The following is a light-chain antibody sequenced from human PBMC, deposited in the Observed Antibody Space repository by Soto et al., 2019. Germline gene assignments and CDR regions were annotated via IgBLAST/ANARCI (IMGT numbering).Light chain of an antibody. CDR1: SSAVGGYKY. V-gene: IGLV2-11*01. CDR3: CSYAGVYTFV. CDR2: DVS. Sequence: QSVLTQPRSVSGSLGQSVTISCTGTSSAVGGYKYVSWYQQRPGKAPILMIYDVSKRPSGVPDRFSGSKSGITASLTISGLQAEDEADYYCCSYAGVYTFVFGTGTKLTVL. J-gene: IGLJ1*01.